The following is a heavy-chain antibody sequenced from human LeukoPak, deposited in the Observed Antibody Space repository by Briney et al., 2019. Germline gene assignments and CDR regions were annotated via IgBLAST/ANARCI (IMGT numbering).Heavy chain of an antibody. V-gene: IGHV4-59*01. J-gene: IGHJ4*02. D-gene: IGHD3-10*01. Sequence: SETLSLTCTVSGGSISSYSWSWIRQSPGKGLEWIGFIYYSGSTNFNPSLRSRVTISTDTSKNQSSLKLGSVTAADTAVYYCARSYYYGSGSPYYFDYWGQGTLVTVSS. CDR1: GGSISSYS. CDR3: ARSYYYGSGSPYYFDY. CDR2: IYYSGST.